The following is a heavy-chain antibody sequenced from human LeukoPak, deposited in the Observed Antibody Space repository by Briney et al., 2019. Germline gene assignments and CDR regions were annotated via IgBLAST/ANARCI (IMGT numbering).Heavy chain of an antibody. CDR3: TSLSYGEDYYYYMDV. CDR1: GYTFTSYG. Sequence: ASVKVSCKASGYTFTSYGISWVRQAPGQGLEWMGWISAYNGNTNYAQKLQGRVTMTTDTSTSTAYMELRSLRSDDTAVYYCTSLSYGEDYYYYMDVWGKGTTVTVSS. V-gene: IGHV1-18*01. CDR2: ISAYNGNT. J-gene: IGHJ6*03. D-gene: IGHD4-17*01.